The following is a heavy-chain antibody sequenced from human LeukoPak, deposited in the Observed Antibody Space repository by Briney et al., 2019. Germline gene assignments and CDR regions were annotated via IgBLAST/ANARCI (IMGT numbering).Heavy chain of an antibody. Sequence: GESLKISCKGSGYPFTSYWIAWVRQMPGKGLEWMGTIYPGDSDTRYSPSFQGQVTISADKSISTAYLQWSSLKASDTAMYYCARHPAGSWSHFHYWGQGTLVTVSS. CDR3: ARHPAGSWSHFHY. V-gene: IGHV5-51*01. D-gene: IGHD6-13*01. CDR1: GYPFTSYW. J-gene: IGHJ4*02. CDR2: IYPGDSDT.